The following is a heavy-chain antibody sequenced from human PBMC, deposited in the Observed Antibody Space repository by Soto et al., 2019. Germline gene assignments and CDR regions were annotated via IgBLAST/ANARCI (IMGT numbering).Heavy chain of an antibody. CDR3: ARYDSPTVIFDY. Sequence: PGGSLRLSCAASGFTFSSYAMHWVRQAPGKGLEWVAVISYDGSNKYYADSVKGRFTISRDNSKNTLYLQMNSLRAEDTAVYYCARYDSPTVIFDYWGQGTLVTVSS. CDR1: GFTFSSYA. J-gene: IGHJ4*02. D-gene: IGHD4-17*01. CDR2: ISYDGSNK. V-gene: IGHV3-30-3*01.